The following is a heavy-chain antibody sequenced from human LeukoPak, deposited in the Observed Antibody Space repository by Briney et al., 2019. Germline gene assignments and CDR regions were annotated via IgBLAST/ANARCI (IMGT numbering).Heavy chain of an antibody. V-gene: IGHV1-2*02. CDR3: ARAGYCSSTSCQLDHMDV. Sequence: ASVRVSCKASGYTFTGYYMHWVRQAPGQGLEWMGWINPNSGGTNYAQKFQGRVTMTRDTSISIAYMELSRLRSDDTAVYYCARAGYCSSTSCQLDHMDVWGKGTTVTVSS. CDR2: INPNSGGT. D-gene: IGHD2-2*01. CDR1: GYTFTGYY. J-gene: IGHJ6*03.